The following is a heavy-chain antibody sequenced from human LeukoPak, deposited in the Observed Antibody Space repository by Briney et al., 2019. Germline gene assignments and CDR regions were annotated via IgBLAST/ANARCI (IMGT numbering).Heavy chain of an antibody. D-gene: IGHD2-2*02. CDR3: ATDGGYCSSTSCYRGDYFDF. CDR1: GFTFSNYW. CDR2: IKQDGSEK. V-gene: IGHV3-7*01. J-gene: IGHJ4*02. Sequence: GGSLRLSCAASGFTFSNYWMSWVRQAPGKGLEWVANIKQDGSEKYYVDSVKGRFTISRDNAKNSMYLQMNSLRAEDTAVYYCATDGGYCSSTSCYRGDYFDFWGQGTLVTVSS.